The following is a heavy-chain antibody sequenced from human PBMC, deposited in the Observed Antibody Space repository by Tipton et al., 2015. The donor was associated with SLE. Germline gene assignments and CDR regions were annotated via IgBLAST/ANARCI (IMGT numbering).Heavy chain of an antibody. V-gene: IGHV3-21*01. Sequence: SLRLTCAASGFIFSDYSMNWVRQAPGKGLEWVSSISSSSRYIYHAESLKGRFTISRDNAKNSLYLQMNSLRAEDTAVYYCARAQHYGRKRDYFDYWGQGTLVTVSS. D-gene: IGHD2-15*01. CDR3: ARAQHYGRKRDYFDY. CDR2: ISSSSRYI. J-gene: IGHJ4*02. CDR1: GFIFSDYS.